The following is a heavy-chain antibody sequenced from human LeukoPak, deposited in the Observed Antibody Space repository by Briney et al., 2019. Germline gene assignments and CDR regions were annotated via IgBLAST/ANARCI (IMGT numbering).Heavy chain of an antibody. J-gene: IGHJ4*02. V-gene: IGHV3-23*01. Sequence: ETLSLTCAVYGGSFSGYYWSWVRQAPGKGLEWVSAISGSGGSTYYADSVKGRFTISRDNSKNTLYLQMNSLRAEDTAVYYCAKDYRGYSSSWRDYWGQGTLVTVSS. CDR2: ISGSGGST. CDR1: GGSFSGYY. CDR3: AKDYRGYSSSWRDY. D-gene: IGHD6-13*01.